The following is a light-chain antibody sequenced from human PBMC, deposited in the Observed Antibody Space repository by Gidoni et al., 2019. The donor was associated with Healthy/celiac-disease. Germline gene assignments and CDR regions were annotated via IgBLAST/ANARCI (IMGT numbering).Light chain of an antibody. CDR1: QSISSY. V-gene: IGKV1-39*01. CDR3: QQSYSTQLT. J-gene: IGKJ4*01. Sequence: DLPMTQSPSSLSASVGDRVTITCRASQSISSYLNCYQQKPGKSPKLLIYAASSLQSGVPSRFSGSGSGTDFTLTISSLQPEDFATYYCQQSYSTQLTFGGGTKVEIK. CDR2: AAS.